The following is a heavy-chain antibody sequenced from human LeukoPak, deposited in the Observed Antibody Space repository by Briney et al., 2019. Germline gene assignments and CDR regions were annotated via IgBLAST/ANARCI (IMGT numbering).Heavy chain of an antibody. J-gene: IGHJ3*02. CDR1: GFTFNSYA. CDR2: ISGSGGST. V-gene: IGHV3-23*01. D-gene: IGHD3-9*01. CDR3: AKDQTPYYDILTGYYEGAFDI. Sequence: GGSLRLSCAASGFTFNSYAMSWVRQAPGKGLEWVSAISGSGGSTYYADSVKGRFTISRDNSKNTLYLQMNSLRAEDTAVYHCAKDQTPYYDILTGYYEGAFDIWGQGTMVTVSS.